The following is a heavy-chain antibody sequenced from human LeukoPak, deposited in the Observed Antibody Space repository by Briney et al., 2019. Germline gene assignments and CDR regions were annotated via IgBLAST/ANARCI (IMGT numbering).Heavy chain of an antibody. J-gene: IGHJ4*02. Sequence: PGGSLRLSCAVSGFNFDIAWMNWVRQAPGKGLEWVSTISGSGDSTHYADSVKGRFTISRDNSKNMLYLQMYSLRVEDTAIYYCVKGCSYTGCYTSDYWGQGTLVTVSS. V-gene: IGHV3-23*01. CDR1: GFNFDIAW. D-gene: IGHD2-2*02. CDR2: ISGSGDST. CDR3: VKGCSYTGCYTSDY.